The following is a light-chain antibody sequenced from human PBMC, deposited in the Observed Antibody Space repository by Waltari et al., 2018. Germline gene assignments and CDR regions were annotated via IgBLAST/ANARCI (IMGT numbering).Light chain of an antibody. CDR2: GAS. V-gene: IGKV1-39*01. J-gene: IGKJ3*01. Sequence: DIQMTQSPSSLSASVGDRVTITCRASQSISSYLNWYQQKPGKAPKLLFYGASSLRGGAPSRFSGSRSGTDFTLTISSLQPEDFASYYCQQTYSSPLTFGPGTKLDIK. CDR3: QQTYSSPLT. CDR1: QSISSY.